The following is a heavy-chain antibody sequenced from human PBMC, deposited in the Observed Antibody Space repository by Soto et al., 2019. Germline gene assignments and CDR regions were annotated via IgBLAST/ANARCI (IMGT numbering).Heavy chain of an antibody. CDR1: GGSISSYY. CDR3: ARQFSDCSSWDNDY. V-gene: IGHV4-59*08. CDR2: IYYSGST. Sequence: QVQLQESGPGLVKPSETLSLTCTVSGGSISSYYWSWIRQPPGKGLEWIGYIYYSGSTNYNPSLKSRVTISVDTSKNQFSLTLSSVTAADTAVYYCARQFSDCSSWDNDYWGQGTLVTVSS. J-gene: IGHJ4*02. D-gene: IGHD6-13*01.